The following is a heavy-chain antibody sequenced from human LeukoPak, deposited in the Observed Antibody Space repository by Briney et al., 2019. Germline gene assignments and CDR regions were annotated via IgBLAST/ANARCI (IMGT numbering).Heavy chain of an antibody. CDR2: ISGSGGST. Sequence: GGSLRLSCAASGFTFISYPMSWVPHSPGKGREWVSAISGSGGSTYYADSVKGRFTIPTDNSKNTLYLQMNSLRAEDTAVYYCAKVRGGYCSGGSCGYFDYWGQGTLVTVSS. CDR3: AKVRGGYCSGGSCGYFDY. J-gene: IGHJ4*02. CDR1: GFTFISYP. D-gene: IGHD2-15*01. V-gene: IGHV3-23*01.